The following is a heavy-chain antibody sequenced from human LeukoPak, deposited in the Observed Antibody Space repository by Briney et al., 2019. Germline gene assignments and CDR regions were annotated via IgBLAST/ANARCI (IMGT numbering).Heavy chain of an antibody. D-gene: IGHD2-2*01. CDR3: ARDWWEVPAASDY. CDR1: GYTFTSYG. CDR2: ISSYKGNT. J-gene: IGHJ4*02. V-gene: IGHV1-18*01. Sequence: VSVTVYCRASGYTFTSYGSSWVRPAPGQGLEWMGWISSYKGNTGDTPTLQRQVTMTTDTSRRTDYMELRSLRSDDTAVYYCARDWWEVPAASDYWGVGT.